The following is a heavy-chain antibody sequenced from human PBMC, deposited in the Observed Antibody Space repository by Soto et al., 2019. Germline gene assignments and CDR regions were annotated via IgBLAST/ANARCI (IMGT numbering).Heavy chain of an antibody. CDR1: GGSISSGHYY. Sequence: SETLSLTCTVSGGSISSGHYYWSWIRQPPGKGPEWIGYIYYSGSTYYNPSLQSRLTMSVDTSKNQFSLRLSSVTAAYTAVYYCARAQYGMVLSCLDVWGQGTTVTVSS. V-gene: IGHV4-30-4*01. CDR3: ARAQYGMVLSCLDV. D-gene: IGHD3-10*01. CDR2: IYYSGST. J-gene: IGHJ6*02.